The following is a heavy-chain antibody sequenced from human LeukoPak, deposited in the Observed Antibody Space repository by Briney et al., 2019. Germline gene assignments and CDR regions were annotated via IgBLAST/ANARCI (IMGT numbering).Heavy chain of an antibody. CDR2: IWYDGSNK. J-gene: IGHJ4*02. CDR3: ARDRAPRIVGAMDY. CDR1: GFTFSSYG. V-gene: IGHV3-33*01. D-gene: IGHD1-26*01. Sequence: GGSLRLSCAASGFTFSSYGMHWVRQAPGEGLEWVAVIWYDGSNKYYADSVKGRFTISRDNSKNTLYLQMNSLRAEDTAVYYCARDRAPRIVGAMDYWGQGTLVTVSS.